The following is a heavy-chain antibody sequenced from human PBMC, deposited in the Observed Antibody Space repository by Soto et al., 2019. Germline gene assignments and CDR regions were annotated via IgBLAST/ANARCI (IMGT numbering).Heavy chain of an antibody. Sequence: QVQLQQWGAGLLKPSETLSLTCAVYGGSFSGYYWSWIRQPPGKGLEWIGEINHSGSTNYNPSLKSRVTISVDTSKNQFSLKLSSVTASDTAVYYCARHPPRDSSSSVCWFDPWGQGTLVTVSS. CDR1: GGSFSGYY. CDR2: INHSGST. CDR3: ARHPPRDSSSSVCWFDP. D-gene: IGHD6-6*01. J-gene: IGHJ5*02. V-gene: IGHV4-34*01.